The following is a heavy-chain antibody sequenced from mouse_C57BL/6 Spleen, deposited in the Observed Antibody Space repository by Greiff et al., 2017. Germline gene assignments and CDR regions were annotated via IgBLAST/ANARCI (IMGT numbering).Heavy chain of an antibody. CDR1: GYAFSSSW. CDR2: IYPGDGDT. V-gene: IGHV1-82*01. Sequence: VKLMESGPELVKPGASVKISCKASGYAFSSSWMNWVKQRPGKGLEWIGRIYPGDGDTNYNGKFKGKATLTADKSSSTAYMQLSGLTSEDSAVYFCARYPEGVAMGYWGQGTSVTVSS. CDR3: ARYPEGVAMGY. J-gene: IGHJ4*01.